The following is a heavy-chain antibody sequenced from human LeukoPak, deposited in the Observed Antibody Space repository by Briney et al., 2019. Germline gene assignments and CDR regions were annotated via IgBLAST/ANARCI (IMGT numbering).Heavy chain of an antibody. V-gene: IGHV1-69*01. CDR1: GGTFSSYA. Sequence: SVKVSCKASGGTFSSYAISWVRQAPGQGLKWMGGIIPIFGTANYAQKFQGRVTITADESTSTAYMELSSLRSEDTAVYYCARGEVYCSGGSCYSGAQYYFDYWGWGTLATVSA. CDR2: IIPIFGTA. CDR3: ARGEVYCSGGSCYSGAQYYFDY. D-gene: IGHD2-15*01. J-gene: IGHJ4*02.